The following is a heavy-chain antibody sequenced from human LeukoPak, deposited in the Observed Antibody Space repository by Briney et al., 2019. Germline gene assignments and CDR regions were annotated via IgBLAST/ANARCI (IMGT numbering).Heavy chain of an antibody. V-gene: IGHV3-48*01. Sequence: GGSLRLSCAASGFTFSSYNMNWVRQAPGKGLEWVSYISSRSSTTYYADSVKGRFTISRDNAKNSLYLQMNSLRAEDTAVYYCARGGDYTPDYWGQGTLVTVPS. CDR2: ISSRSSTT. D-gene: IGHD4-17*01. CDR1: GFTFSSYN. J-gene: IGHJ4*02. CDR3: ARGGDYTPDY.